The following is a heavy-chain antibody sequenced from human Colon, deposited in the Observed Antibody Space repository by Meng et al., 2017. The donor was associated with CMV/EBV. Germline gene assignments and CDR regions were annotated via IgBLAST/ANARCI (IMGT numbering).Heavy chain of an antibody. CDR1: GFDFSVTA. Sequence: GESLKISCAASGFDFSVTAMHWVRQASGKGLEWVGRIRSKANSYATEYGPSVKGRFTISRGDSKNMTYLQMNSLKTEDTAVYFCANVLEWLSDWGQGTLVTVSS. CDR3: ANVLEWLSD. D-gene: IGHD3-3*01. V-gene: IGHV3-73*01. CDR2: IRSKANSYAT. J-gene: IGHJ4*02.